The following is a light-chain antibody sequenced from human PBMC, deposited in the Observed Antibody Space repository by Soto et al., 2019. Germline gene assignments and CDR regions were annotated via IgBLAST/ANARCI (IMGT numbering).Light chain of an antibody. CDR2: GAS. Sequence: EIVMTQSPATLSVSPGERATLSYRASQTISSKLGRYQQRPGQAPRLLIYGASTRATGIPARFSGSGSGTDFTLTISSLQSEDSAVYYCQQYNSWTTITFGQGTRLEIK. CDR1: QTISSK. CDR3: QQYNSWTTIT. J-gene: IGKJ5*01. V-gene: IGKV3-15*01.